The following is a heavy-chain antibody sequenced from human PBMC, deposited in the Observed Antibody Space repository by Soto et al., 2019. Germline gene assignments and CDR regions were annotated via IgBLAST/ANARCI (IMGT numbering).Heavy chain of an antibody. J-gene: IGHJ5*02. CDR1: GGSFSGYY. V-gene: IGHV4-34*01. CDR3: ARGRSALPRRWFDP. D-gene: IGHD3-3*01. CDR2: INHSGST. Sequence: SETLSLTCAVYGGSFSGYYWSWIRQPPGKGLEWIGEINHSGSTNYSPSLKSRVTISVATSKNHLPLKLISVTAADTAVYYCARGRSALPRRWFDPWGQGTLVTVSS.